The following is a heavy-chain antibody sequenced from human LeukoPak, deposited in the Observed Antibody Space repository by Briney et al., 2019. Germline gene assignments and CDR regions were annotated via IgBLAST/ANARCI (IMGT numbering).Heavy chain of an antibody. D-gene: IGHD4-11*01. CDR1: GFTFSTYA. J-gene: IGHJ5*02. Sequence: GGSLRLSCAASGFTFSTYAMSWVRQAPGKGLEWVSAITGTGGTTYYAGPVKGRFTISRDNSKNMLYIQRTSLRAEDTAVYYCVKVAYSNWFDPWGQGTLVTVSS. V-gene: IGHV3-23*01. CDR3: VKVAYSNWFDP. CDR2: ITGTGGTT.